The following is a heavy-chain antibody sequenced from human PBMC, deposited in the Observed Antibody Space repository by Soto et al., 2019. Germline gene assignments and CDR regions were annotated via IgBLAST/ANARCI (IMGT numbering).Heavy chain of an antibody. V-gene: IGHV3-73*01. CDR3: TRLISAAHDY. Sequence: EVLLVESGGGMVQPGGSLKLSCAASGFVFKDSSIHWVRQASGKGLEWVGRIRDRAYSYATAYAESVKGRFTISRDDSNYTAYLQMSGLKTEDTAIYYCTRLISAAHDYWGQGTLVTVSS. CDR1: GFVFKDSS. D-gene: IGHD3-10*01. CDR2: IRDRAYSYAT. J-gene: IGHJ4*02.